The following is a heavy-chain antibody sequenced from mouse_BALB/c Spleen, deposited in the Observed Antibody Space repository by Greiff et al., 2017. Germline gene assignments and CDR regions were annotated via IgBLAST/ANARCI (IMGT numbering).Heavy chain of an antibody. CDR2: ISYDGSN. CDR1: GYSITSGYY. CDR3: AKGGDGYPDY. D-gene: IGHD3-3*01. J-gene: IGHJ2*01. V-gene: IGHV3-6*02. Sequence: EVKLMESGPGLVKPSQSLSLTCSVTGYSITSGYYWNWIRQFPGNKLEWMGYISYDGSNNYNPSLKNRISITRDTSKNQFFLKLNSVTTEDTATYYCAKGGDGYPDYWGQGTTLTVSS.